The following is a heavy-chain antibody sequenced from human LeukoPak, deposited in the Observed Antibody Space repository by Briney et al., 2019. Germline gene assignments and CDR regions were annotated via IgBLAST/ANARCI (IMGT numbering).Heavy chain of an antibody. Sequence: GGSLRLSCAASGFTFNSFAMHWVRQAPGKGLEWVAVIWYGGSNKYYADSVKGRFTISRDNSKNTVYLQMNSLRAEDTAVYYCASGGGFFDYWGQGTLVTVSS. CDR3: ASGGGFFDY. D-gene: IGHD3-10*01. CDR2: IWYGGSNK. CDR1: GFTFNSFA. J-gene: IGHJ4*02. V-gene: IGHV3-33*01.